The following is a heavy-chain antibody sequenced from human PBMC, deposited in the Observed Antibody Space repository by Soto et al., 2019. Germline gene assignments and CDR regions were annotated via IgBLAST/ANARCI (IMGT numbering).Heavy chain of an antibody. D-gene: IGHD6-19*01. Sequence: GVSLRLSCVASAFIFSSYNLNWVRQPPGKGLEWVSSISSGSTYIDYADSVKGRFTISRDNAKSSLYLQMNSLRAEDTAVYYCARLPVAGTGADYWGQGTLVTVSS. V-gene: IGHV3-21*01. J-gene: IGHJ4*02. CDR1: AFIFSSYN. CDR2: ISSGSTYI. CDR3: ARLPVAGTGADY.